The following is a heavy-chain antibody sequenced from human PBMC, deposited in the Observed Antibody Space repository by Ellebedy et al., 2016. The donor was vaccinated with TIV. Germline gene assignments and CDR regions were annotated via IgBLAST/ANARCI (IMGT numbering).Heavy chain of an antibody. Sequence: MPSEILSLTCTVSGGSISSYYWSWIRQPPGKGLEWIGYIYYSGSTNYNPSLKRRVTIAVDTSKKQISLKLSSVTAADTAVYYCARSSGWDRFDYWGQGTLVTVSS. D-gene: IGHD6-19*01. CDR3: ARSSGWDRFDY. J-gene: IGHJ4*02. CDR1: GGSISSYY. V-gene: IGHV4-59*01. CDR2: IYYSGST.